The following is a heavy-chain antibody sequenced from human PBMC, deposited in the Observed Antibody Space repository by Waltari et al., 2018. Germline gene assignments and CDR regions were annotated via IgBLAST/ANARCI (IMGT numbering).Heavy chain of an antibody. CDR1: GFTFGTYS. D-gene: IGHD6-6*01. CDR2: ISPTSTTI. J-gene: IGHJ4*02. CDR3: ARIAALFLLDY. Sequence: EVQLVESGGGVIQPGGSLSLVGAASGFTFGTYSMNWVRQDPGKGLEWVSYISPTSTTIYYADSVKGRFTISRDNAKNTLYLQMNSLRAEDTAVYYCARIAALFLLDYWGQGTLVTVSS. V-gene: IGHV3-48*04.